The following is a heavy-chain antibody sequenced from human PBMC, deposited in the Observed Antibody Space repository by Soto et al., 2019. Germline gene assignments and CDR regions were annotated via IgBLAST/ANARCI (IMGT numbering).Heavy chain of an antibody. Sequence: GGSLRLSCEASGFAFTSYWMHWVRQAPGKGLVWVAGVKSDGTTATYADSVRGRFTISRDNAKNTLYLQMNSLSAEDTAVYYCESLFERTYSPPPFDFWGQGPQVTVSS. CDR2: VKSDGTTA. CDR1: GFAFTSYW. CDR3: ESLFERTYSPPPFDF. J-gene: IGHJ4*02. V-gene: IGHV3-74*01. D-gene: IGHD2-15*01.